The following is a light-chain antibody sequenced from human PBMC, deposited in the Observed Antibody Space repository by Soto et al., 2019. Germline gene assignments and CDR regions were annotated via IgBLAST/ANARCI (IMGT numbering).Light chain of an antibody. CDR3: QQQGT. J-gene: IGKJ2*01. V-gene: IGKV3-20*01. Sequence: EIVLTQSPGTLSLSPGERATLSCRASRSLSSSYVVWYQQKPGQAPRLLIYAASRGATGIPDRFSGSGSATEYILTISRLEPEDFAVYYCQQQGTFGQGTKVDIK. CDR2: AAS. CDR1: RSLSSSY.